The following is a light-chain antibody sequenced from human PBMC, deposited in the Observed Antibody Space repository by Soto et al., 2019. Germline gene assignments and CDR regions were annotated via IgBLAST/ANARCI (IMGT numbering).Light chain of an antibody. CDR1: SSDIGGHNF. J-gene: IGLJ1*01. CDR2: DVN. CDR3: SSYTSSSTPYV. V-gene: IGLV2-14*03. Sequence: QSALTQPAYVSGFPGQSRTISCTGTSSDIGGHNFVSWYQHHPGKASKLMIFDVNNRPSGVSNRFSGSKSANTASLTISGLQAEDEADYYCSSYTSSSTPYVFGTGTKVTVL.